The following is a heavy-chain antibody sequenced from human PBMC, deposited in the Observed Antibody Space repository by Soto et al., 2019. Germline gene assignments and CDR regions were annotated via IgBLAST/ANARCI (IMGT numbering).Heavy chain of an antibody. CDR1: GGTFSSYA. V-gene: IGHV1-69*13. D-gene: IGHD3-3*01. Sequence: SVKVSCKASGGTFSSYAIIWVRQAPGQGLEWMGGIIPIFGTANYAQKFQGRVTITADESTSTAYMELSSLRSEDTAVYYCARHTDYDFWSGYYLTTYYYYGMDVWGQGTTVTVSS. CDR2: IIPIFGTA. J-gene: IGHJ6*02. CDR3: ARHTDYDFWSGYYLTTYYYYGMDV.